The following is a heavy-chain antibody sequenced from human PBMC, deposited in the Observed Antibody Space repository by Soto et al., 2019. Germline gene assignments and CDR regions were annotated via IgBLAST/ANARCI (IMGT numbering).Heavy chain of an antibody. CDR2: ISGSGGST. CDR1: GFTFSSYA. CDR3: ARAGYSYGIPNDY. J-gene: IGHJ4*02. Sequence: GGSLRLSCAASGFTFSSYAMSWVRQAPGKGLEWVTAISGSGGSTYYADSVKGRFTISRDNSKNTLYLQMNSLRDEDTAVYYCARAGYSYGIPNDYWGQGTLVTVSS. V-gene: IGHV3-23*01. D-gene: IGHD5-18*01.